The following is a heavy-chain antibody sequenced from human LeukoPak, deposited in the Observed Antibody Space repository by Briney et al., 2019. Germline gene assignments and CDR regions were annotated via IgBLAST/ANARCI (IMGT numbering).Heavy chain of an antibody. CDR1: GGTFSSYT. Sequence: SVKVSCKASGGTFSSYTISWVRQAPGQGLEWMGRIIPILGIANYAQKFQGRVTITADKSTSTAYMELSSLRPEDTAVYYCASPRAFCSSTSCQTANGAFDIWGQGTMVTVSS. V-gene: IGHV1-69*02. CDR3: ASPRAFCSSTSCQTANGAFDI. D-gene: IGHD2-2*01. J-gene: IGHJ3*02. CDR2: IIPILGIA.